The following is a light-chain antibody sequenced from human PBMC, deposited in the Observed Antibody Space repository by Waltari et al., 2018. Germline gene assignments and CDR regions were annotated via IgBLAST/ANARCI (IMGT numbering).Light chain of an antibody. CDR3: AAWDDSLNGYV. CDR1: NSNIGSNT. Sequence: QSVLTQPPSASGTPGQRVTISCSGSNSNIGSNTVHWYQQLPTTAPKLLVYGNDQRPSGVPDRFSGSTSGTSASLAISGLQSEDEADYYCAAWDDSLNGYVFGTGTKVTVL. CDR2: GND. V-gene: IGLV1-44*01. J-gene: IGLJ1*01.